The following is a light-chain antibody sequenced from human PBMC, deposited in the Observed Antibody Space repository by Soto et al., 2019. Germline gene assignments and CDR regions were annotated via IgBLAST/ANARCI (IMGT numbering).Light chain of an antibody. CDR2: LDSDGSH. CDR3: QTWGTGIRVV. Sequence: QPVLTQSPSASASLGASVKLTCTLSSGHSSYAIAWHQQQPEKSPQYLMKLDSDGSHTKGGAIPDRFSGSSSAAERYLTPPPLLAEEDDDYYCQTWGTGIRVVFGGGIKLTVL. V-gene: IGLV4-69*01. CDR1: SGHSSYA. J-gene: IGLJ2*01.